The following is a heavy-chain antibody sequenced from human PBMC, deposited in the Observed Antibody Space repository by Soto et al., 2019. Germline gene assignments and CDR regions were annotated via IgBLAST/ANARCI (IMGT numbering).Heavy chain of an antibody. CDR3: AREVAAHVYWFDP. J-gene: IGHJ5*02. Sequence: PSETLSLTCTVSGGSISSGGYYWSWIRQHPVKGLEWIGYIYYSGSTYYNPSLKSRVTISVDTSKNQFSLKLSSVTAADTAVYYCAREVAAHVYWFDPWGQGTLVTSPQ. CDR1: GGSISSGGYY. CDR2: IYYSGST. D-gene: IGHD6-6*01. V-gene: IGHV4-31*03.